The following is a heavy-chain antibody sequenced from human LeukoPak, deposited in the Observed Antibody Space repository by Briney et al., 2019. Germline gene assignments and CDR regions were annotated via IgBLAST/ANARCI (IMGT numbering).Heavy chain of an antibody. CDR1: GYTFTSYA. CDR3: ARDDGSLDGCSSGWQPFDY. D-gene: IGHD6-19*01. CDR2: INAGNGNT. Sequence: ASVKVSCKASGYTFTSYAMHWVRQAPGQRLEWMGWINAGNGNTKYSQKFQGRVTITRDTSASTAYMELSSLRSEDTAVYYCARDDGSLDGCSSGWQPFDYWGQGTLVTVSS. J-gene: IGHJ4*02. V-gene: IGHV1-3*01.